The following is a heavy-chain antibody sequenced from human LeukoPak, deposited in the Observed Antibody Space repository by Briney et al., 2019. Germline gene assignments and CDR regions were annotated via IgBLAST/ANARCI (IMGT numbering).Heavy chain of an antibody. V-gene: IGHV4-34*01. Sequence: SETLSLTCAVYGGSFSGYYWSWIRQPPGKGLEWIEEINHSGSTNYNPSLKSRVTISVDTPKRQFSLKLSSVTAADTAVYYCARASAYSISSGVNLWGQGTLVTVSS. CDR2: INHSGST. CDR1: GGSFSGYY. CDR3: ARASAYSISSGVNL. D-gene: IGHD6-6*01. J-gene: IGHJ5*02.